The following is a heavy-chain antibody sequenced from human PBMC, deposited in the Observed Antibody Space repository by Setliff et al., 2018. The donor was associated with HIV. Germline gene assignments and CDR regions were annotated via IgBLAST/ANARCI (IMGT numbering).Heavy chain of an antibody. CDR3: AREPRYYHTSGTDAFDI. Sequence: ASVKVSCKASGYTFTDYGISWVRQAPGQGLEWMGWISAYNGNTNYAQNVQGRVTMTTDTSTSTAYMELRSLRSDDTAVYYCAREPRYYHTSGTDAFDIWGQGTMVTVSS. CDR1: GYTFTDYG. D-gene: IGHD3-22*01. V-gene: IGHV1-18*01. CDR2: ISAYNGNT. J-gene: IGHJ3*02.